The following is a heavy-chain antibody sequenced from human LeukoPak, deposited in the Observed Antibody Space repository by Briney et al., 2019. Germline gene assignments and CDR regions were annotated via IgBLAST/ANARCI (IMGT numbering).Heavy chain of an antibody. Sequence: ASETLSLTCAVSGGSISSGGYSWSWLRQPPGKGLEWIGYIYHSGSTYYNPSLKSRVTISVDRSKNQFSLKLSSVTAADTAVYYRAREDSSDYYDYWGQGTLVTVSS. D-gene: IGHD3-22*01. V-gene: IGHV4-30-2*01. CDR2: IYHSGST. CDR1: GGSISSGGYS. J-gene: IGHJ4*02. CDR3: AREDSSDYYDY.